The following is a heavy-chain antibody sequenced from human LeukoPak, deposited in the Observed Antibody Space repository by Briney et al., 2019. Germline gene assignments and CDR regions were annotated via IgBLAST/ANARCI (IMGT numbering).Heavy chain of an antibody. CDR2: IYYSGST. V-gene: IGHV4-59*01. CDR3: ARYYSGSWSLDY. J-gene: IGHJ4*02. D-gene: IGHD6-13*01. CDR1: GGSISSYY. Sequence: SETLSLTCTVSGGSISSYYWSWIRQPPGKGLEWIGYIYYSGSTNYNPSLKSRVTISVDTSKNQFSLKLSSVTAADTAVYYCARYYSGSWSLDYWGQGTLVTVSS.